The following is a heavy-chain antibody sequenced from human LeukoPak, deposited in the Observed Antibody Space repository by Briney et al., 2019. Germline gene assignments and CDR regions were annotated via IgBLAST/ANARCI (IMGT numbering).Heavy chain of an antibody. J-gene: IGHJ4*02. CDR2: ISSSGSTI. CDR1: GFTFSDYY. D-gene: IGHD2-21*01. V-gene: IGHV3-11*04. CDR3: APRVVVITAPFDY. Sequence: GGSLRLSCAASGFTFSDYYMSWIRQAPGKGLEWVSYISSSGSTIYYADSVKGRFTISRDNAKNSLYLQMNSLRPEDTAVYYCAPRVVVITAPFDYWGQGTLVTVSS.